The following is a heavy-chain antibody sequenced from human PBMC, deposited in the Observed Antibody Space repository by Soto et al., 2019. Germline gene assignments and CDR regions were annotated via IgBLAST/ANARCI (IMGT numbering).Heavy chain of an antibody. Sequence: QPGGSLRLSCAASGFTFSSYGMHWVRQAPGKGLEWVAVISYDGSNKYYADSVKGRFTISRGNSKNTLYLQMNSLRAEDTAVYYCAKAPGVHCSSTSCYRRNPYFDYWGQGTLVTVSS. J-gene: IGHJ4*02. V-gene: IGHV3-30*18. D-gene: IGHD2-2*01. CDR2: ISYDGSNK. CDR3: AKAPGVHCSSTSCYRRNPYFDY. CDR1: GFTFSSYG.